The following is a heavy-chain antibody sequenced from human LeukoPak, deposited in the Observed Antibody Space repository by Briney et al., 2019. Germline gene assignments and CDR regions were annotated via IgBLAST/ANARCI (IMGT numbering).Heavy chain of an antibody. V-gene: IGHV3-23*01. Sequence: PGGSLTLCCAASGLTFSSYAMSWVRQAPGKGLEWVSAISGSSGHTYYADSVKGRFTISRDNSKNTLYLQMNSLRAEDTAVYYCAKVGFSEMEWLLYSDHWGQGTLVPVSS. D-gene: IGHD3-3*01. CDR2: ISGSSGHT. J-gene: IGHJ4*02. CDR1: GLTFSSYA. CDR3: AKVGFSEMEWLLYSDH.